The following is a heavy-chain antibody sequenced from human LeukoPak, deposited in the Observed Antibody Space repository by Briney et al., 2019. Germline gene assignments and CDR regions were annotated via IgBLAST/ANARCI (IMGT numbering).Heavy chain of an antibody. CDR1: GFTFSDYY. D-gene: IGHD4-23*01. Sequence: GGALRLFRAVSGFTFSDYYMSWIRQAPGKGLECVSYISSSGSTIYNANSVKCRFSISSDTAKNSLYLQRNSMRAEDTAVYYCARDGRTTVVSWANDYWGQGNLVTVSS. V-gene: IGHV3-11*04. CDR3: ARDGRTTVVSWANDY. J-gene: IGHJ4*02. CDR2: ISSSGSTI.